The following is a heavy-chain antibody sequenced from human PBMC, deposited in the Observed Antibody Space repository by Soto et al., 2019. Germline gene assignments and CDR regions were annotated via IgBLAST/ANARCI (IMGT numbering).Heavy chain of an antibody. Sequence: QVQLVESGGGVVQPGRSLRLSCEASGFTFSNYGMHWVRQAPGKGLEWVAVIWNDGSSSYYSDSVKGPFTLSRDNAKKSLFLQMNNLRAEDTAVYYCARPDIVAAIGGALDCWGQGTLVTVSS. V-gene: IGHV3-33*01. CDR2: IWNDGSSS. J-gene: IGHJ4*02. CDR3: ARPDIVAAIGGALDC. D-gene: IGHD5-12*01. CDR1: GFTFSNYG.